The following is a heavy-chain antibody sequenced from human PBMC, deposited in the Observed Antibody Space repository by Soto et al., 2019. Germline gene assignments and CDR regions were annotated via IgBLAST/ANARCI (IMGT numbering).Heavy chain of an antibody. Sequence: GGSLRLSCAASGFTFSSYAMSWVRQAPGKGLEWVSAISGRGDSTYYADSVKGRFTFSRDNSKNTLYLQMNSLRAEDTAVYYCAKDRSPDYDFWSGYYRIYGMDVWGQGTTVTVSS. CDR1: GFTFSSYA. CDR2: ISGRGDST. D-gene: IGHD3-3*01. J-gene: IGHJ6*02. CDR3: AKDRSPDYDFWSGYYRIYGMDV. V-gene: IGHV3-23*01.